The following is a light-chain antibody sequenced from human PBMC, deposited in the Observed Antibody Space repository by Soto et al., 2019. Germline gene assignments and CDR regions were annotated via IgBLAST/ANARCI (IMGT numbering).Light chain of an antibody. J-gene: IGKJ4*01. Sequence: EIVLPQFRGALSLSPGERVTLSCRASQTVSNTYLAWYQQKSGQAPKFLIYGASNRATGIPDRFTGSGSGTDFTLTISRLEPEDFAVYYCPQYGALPPTFGGGTKVEIK. V-gene: IGKV3-20*01. CDR1: QTVSNTY. CDR2: GAS. CDR3: PQYGALPPT.